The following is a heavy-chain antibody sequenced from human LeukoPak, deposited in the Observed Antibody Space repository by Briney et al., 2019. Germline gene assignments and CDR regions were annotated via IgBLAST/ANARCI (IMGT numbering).Heavy chain of an antibody. CDR1: GFTFSSYA. Sequence: AGGSLRLSCAASGFTFSSYAMSWVRQAPGKGLEWVSAISGSGGGTYYADSVKGRFTISRDNSKNTLYLQMNSLRAEDTAVYYCAKHPLTYYYDSSGYYLYYFDYWGQGTLVTVSS. D-gene: IGHD3-22*01. V-gene: IGHV3-23*01. CDR3: AKHPLTYYYDSSGYYLYYFDY. J-gene: IGHJ4*02. CDR2: ISGSGGGT.